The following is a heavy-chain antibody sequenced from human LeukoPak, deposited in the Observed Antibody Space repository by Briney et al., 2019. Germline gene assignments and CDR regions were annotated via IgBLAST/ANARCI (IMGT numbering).Heavy chain of an antibody. D-gene: IGHD5-18*01. CDR1: GFTFDDYA. CDR2: INWNGRIT. J-gene: IGHJ6*03. CDR3: ARGSVQLWLRDTYYYMDV. V-gene: IGHV3-20*04. Sequence: GGSLRLSCAASGFTFDDYAMNWVRQVPGRGLEWVSGINWNGRITEYADSVKDRFTISRQNTKNSLYLYINNQGGEDTALYFCARGSVQLWLRDTYYYMDVWGKGTTVTVSS.